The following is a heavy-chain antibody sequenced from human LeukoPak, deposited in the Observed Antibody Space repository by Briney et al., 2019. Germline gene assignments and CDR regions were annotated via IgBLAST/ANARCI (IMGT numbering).Heavy chain of an antibody. CDR2: IYSGGST. CDR3: AKDKLARTVTTSYYYYYYMDV. D-gene: IGHD4-17*01. CDR1: GFTVSSNY. Sequence: GGSLRLSCAASGFTVSSNYMSWVRQAPGKGLEWVSVIYSGGSTYYADSVKGRFTISRDNSKNTLYLQMNSLRAEDTAVYYCAKDKLARTVTTSYYYYYYMDVWGKGTTVTVSS. V-gene: IGHV3-53*05. J-gene: IGHJ6*03.